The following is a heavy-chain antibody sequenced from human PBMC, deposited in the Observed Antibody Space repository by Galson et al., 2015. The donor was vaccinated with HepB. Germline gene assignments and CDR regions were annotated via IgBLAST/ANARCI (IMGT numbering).Heavy chain of an antibody. Sequence: SVKVSCKASGYTFTSYGISWVRQAPGQGLEWMGWISAYNGNTNYAQKLQGRVTMTTDTSTSTAYMELSSLRSEDTAVYYCASTQGSYSYVHFDYWGQGTLVTVSS. CDR3: ASTQGSYSYVHFDY. V-gene: IGHV1-18*04. CDR2: ISAYNGNT. CDR1: GYTFTSYG. D-gene: IGHD5-18*01. J-gene: IGHJ4*02.